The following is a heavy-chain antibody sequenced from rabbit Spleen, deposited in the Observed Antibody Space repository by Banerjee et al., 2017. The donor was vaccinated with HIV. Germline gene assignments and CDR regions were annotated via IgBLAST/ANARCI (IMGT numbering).Heavy chain of an antibody. V-gene: IGHV1S40*01. Sequence: QSLEESGGDLVKPGASLTLTCTASGFSISGYWICWVRQAPGKGLEWIGCIYAGSSGSTYYASWAKGRFTISKTSSTTVTLQMTSLTAADTATYFCARRNSYYGYGMDLWGPGTLVTVS. CDR3: ARRNSYYGYGMDL. J-gene: IGHJ6*01. CDR2: IYAGSSGST. CDR1: GFSISGYW. D-gene: IGHD8-1*01.